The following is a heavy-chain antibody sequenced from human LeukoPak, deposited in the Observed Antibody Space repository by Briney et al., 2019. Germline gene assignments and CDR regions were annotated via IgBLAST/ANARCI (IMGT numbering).Heavy chain of an antibody. CDR2: IYTSETT. J-gene: IGHJ4*02. CDR1: GASISRYY. CDR3: ARHRSPSSLSFFDI. D-gene: IGHD2-2*01. Sequence: SETLSLTCTVSGASISRYYWSWIRQPPGRGLEWIGYIYTSETTNFNPALRSRVTISIDTSKNQVSLRLSSVTAADTALYYCARHRSPSSLSFFDIWGQGMLVIVSS. V-gene: IGHV4-4*09.